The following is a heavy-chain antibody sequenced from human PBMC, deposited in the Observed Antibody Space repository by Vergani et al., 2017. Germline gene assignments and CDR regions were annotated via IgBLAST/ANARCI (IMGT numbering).Heavy chain of an antibody. J-gene: IGHJ4*02. CDR3: ATIGYRRWGYYFDY. CDR1: GYSIGSGFY. V-gene: IGHV4-38-2*01. CDR2: IHNRGKT. D-gene: IGHD2-2*02. Sequence: QVRLEESGPGLVKPSETLSLTCSVSGYSIGSGFYWAWIRQSPGEGLQWLTSIHNRGKTYHNPSLKSRVSVSLDTSKTRFSLNLTSVTATDTAVYYCATIGYRRWGYYFDYWGQGILVTVSS.